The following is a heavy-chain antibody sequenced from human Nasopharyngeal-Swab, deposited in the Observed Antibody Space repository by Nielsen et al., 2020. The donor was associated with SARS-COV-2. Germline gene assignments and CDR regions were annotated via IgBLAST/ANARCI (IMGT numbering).Heavy chain of an antibody. D-gene: IGHD3-22*01. CDR2: VWFDGTNK. V-gene: IGHV3-33*01. CDR3: ARDSGFTFGYWIFDY. J-gene: IGHJ4*02. Sequence: WIRQPPGKGLEWVAIVWFDGTNKYYADSVKGRFTISRDSSKNTLYLQMNSLRAEDTAVYCCARDSGFTFGYWIFDYWGQGTLVTVSS.